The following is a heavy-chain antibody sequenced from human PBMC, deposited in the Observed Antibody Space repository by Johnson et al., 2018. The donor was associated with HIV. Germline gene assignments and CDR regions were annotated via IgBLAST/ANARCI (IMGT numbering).Heavy chain of an antibody. CDR2: ISYDGSNK. J-gene: IGHJ3*02. V-gene: IGHV3-30-3*01. Sequence: HVQLVESGGGVVQPGRSLRLSCAASGFTFSSYAMHWVRQAPGKGLEWVAVISYDGSNKYYADSVKGRFTISRDNSKNTLYLQMNSLRAEDTAVYYCARDFKDSSSWYGAFDIWGQGTMVTVSS. CDR1: GFTFSSYA. CDR3: ARDFKDSSSWYGAFDI. D-gene: IGHD6-13*01.